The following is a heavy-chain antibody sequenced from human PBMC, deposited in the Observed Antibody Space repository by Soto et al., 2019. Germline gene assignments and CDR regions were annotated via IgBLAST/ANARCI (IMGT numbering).Heavy chain of an antibody. D-gene: IGHD6-13*01. CDR3: ARGRKGYSGSWYVD. CDR1: GGPFSGYC. CDR2: INHRGST. V-gene: IGHV4-34*01. Sequence: QVQLQQWGAGLLKPSETLSLTCAVYGGPFSGYCWSWIRQPPRKGLEWIGEINHRGSTNYTPSLKSRVTISVDTSKNHCSLTLSSVTAAATAVFYCARGRKGYSGSWYVDWGHGTLVTVSS. J-gene: IGHJ4*01.